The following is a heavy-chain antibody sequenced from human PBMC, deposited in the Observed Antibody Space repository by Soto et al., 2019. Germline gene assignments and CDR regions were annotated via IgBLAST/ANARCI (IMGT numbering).Heavy chain of an antibody. V-gene: IGHV3-23*01. J-gene: IGHJ4*02. D-gene: IGHD1-26*01. CDR1: RFTFTSYA. CDR3: AKDDRPVSGSYPSFDY. Sequence: GGSLRLSCVASRFTFTSYAMSWVRQAPGKGLEWVAAISASGGATIHADSVKGRLTISRDNSKNTLYLQMNSLRAEDTAVYYCAKDDRPVSGSYPSFDYWGQGTLVTVSS. CDR2: ISASGGAT.